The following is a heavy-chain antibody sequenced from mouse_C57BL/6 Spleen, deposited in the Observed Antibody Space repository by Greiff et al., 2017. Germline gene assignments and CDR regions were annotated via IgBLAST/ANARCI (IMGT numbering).Heavy chain of an antibody. CDR3: ARYPVVATDYYAMDY. Sequence: DVKLQESGGGLVQPGGSLSLSCAASGFTFTDYYMSWVRQPPGKALEWLGFIRNKANGYTTEYSASVKGRFTISRDNSQSILYLQMNALRAEDSATYYCARYPVVATDYYAMDYWGQGTSVTVSS. V-gene: IGHV7-3*01. D-gene: IGHD1-1*01. CDR1: GFTFTDYY. J-gene: IGHJ4*01. CDR2: IRNKANGYTT.